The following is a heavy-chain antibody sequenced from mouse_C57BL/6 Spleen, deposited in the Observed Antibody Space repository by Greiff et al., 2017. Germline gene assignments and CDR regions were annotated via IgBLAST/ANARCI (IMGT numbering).Heavy chain of an antibody. Sequence: VQLQQSGPELVKPGASVKISCKASGYAFSSSWMNWVKQRPGKGLEWIGRIYPGDGDTNYNGKFKGKATLTADKSSSTAYMQLSSLTSEDSAVYFCAREGYGNYVGYAMDYWGQGTSVTVSS. D-gene: IGHD2-10*02. CDR1: GYAFSSSW. CDR2: IYPGDGDT. J-gene: IGHJ4*01. CDR3: AREGYGNYVGYAMDY. V-gene: IGHV1-82*01.